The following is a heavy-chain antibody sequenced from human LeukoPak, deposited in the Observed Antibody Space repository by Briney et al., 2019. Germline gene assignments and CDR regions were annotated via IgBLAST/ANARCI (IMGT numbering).Heavy chain of an antibody. CDR1: GGSIRSSFYY. D-gene: IGHD3-10*01. Sequence: PSETLSLTCTVSGGSIRSSFYYWGWIRQPPGKGLEWIGSIYYSESPYYNPSLKSRVTISVDTSKNQFSLKLSSVTAADTAVYYCARSFGPANFYYYGMDVWGQGTTVTVSS. CDR2: IYYSESP. J-gene: IGHJ6*02. V-gene: IGHV4-39*07. CDR3: ARSFGPANFYYYGMDV.